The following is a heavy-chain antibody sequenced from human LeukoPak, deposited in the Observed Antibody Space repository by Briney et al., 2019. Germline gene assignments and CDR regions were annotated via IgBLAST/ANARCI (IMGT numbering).Heavy chain of an antibody. J-gene: IGHJ2*01. CDR3: ARGYAGGYFDL. CDR2: INSDGSNT. CDR1: GFTLSNYW. Sequence: GGSLRLSCAASGFTLSNYWMHWVRQAPGKGLVWVSRINSDGSNTAYADSVKGRFTISRDNAKNTLSLQMNSLRAEDTAVYYCARGYAGGYFDLWGRGTLVTVSS. V-gene: IGHV3-74*01. D-gene: IGHD5-12*01.